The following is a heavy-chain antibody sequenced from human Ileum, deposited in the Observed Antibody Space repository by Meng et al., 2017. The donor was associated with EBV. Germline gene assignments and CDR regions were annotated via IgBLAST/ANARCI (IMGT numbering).Heavy chain of an antibody. CDR3: ASHPGGNSQYYSSGDDY. J-gene: IGHJ4*02. Sequence: QVQLQQWGAGLLKPSETLSLTCAVYGGSFSGYYWSWIRQPPGKGLEWIGEINHRGGAFYNPSLKSRVTMSIDTSKNQFPLKLNSVTAADTAVYYCASHPGGNSQYYSSGDDYWGQGALVTVSS. CDR1: GGSFSGYY. CDR2: INHRGGA. D-gene: IGHD3-22*01. V-gene: IGHV4-34*01.